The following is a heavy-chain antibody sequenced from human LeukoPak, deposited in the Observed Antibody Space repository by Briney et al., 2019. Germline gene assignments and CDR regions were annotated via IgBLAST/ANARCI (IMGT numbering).Heavy chain of an antibody. CDR1: GFTVTNNY. V-gene: IGHV3-66*01. CDR2: ISGGGSI. CDR3: ARDLFPGYSIGYHYGY. Sequence: GGSLRLSCAASGFTVTNNYMSWVRQAPGKGLEWVSIISGGGSIYYADSVKGRFTISRDNSKNTVFLRMNSLRAEDTAVYYCARDLFPGYSIGYHYGYWGQGTRVTVSS. D-gene: IGHD5-12*01. J-gene: IGHJ4*02.